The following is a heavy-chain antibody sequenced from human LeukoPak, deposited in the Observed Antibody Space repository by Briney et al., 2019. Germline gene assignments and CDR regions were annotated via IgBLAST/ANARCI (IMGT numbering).Heavy chain of an antibody. CDR3: ARQRGYRMTKDGFDV. CDR1: GYNFTSYW. Sequence: GESLKISCKGSGYNFTSYWIGWVRQMPGKGLEWMGIIYPGDSDTRYSPSLQGQVTISADKSINTAYLQWSSLKASDSGMYYCARQRGYRMTKDGFDVWGQGTMVTVSS. V-gene: IGHV5-51*01. D-gene: IGHD5-18*01. J-gene: IGHJ3*01. CDR2: IYPGDSDT.